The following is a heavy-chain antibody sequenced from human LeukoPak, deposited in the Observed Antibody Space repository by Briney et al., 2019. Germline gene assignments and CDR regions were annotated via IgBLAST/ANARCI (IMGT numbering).Heavy chain of an antibody. D-gene: IGHD1-26*01. CDR2: IYSSGST. Sequence: SETLSLTCTVSGGSISGYYWSWIRQPAGKGLEWIGRIYSSGSTNDNPSLRSRVTMSVDTSRIQFSLRLSSVTAADTTVYYCARAIVGEPRGAFDIWGQGTMVTVSS. CDR3: ARAIVGEPRGAFDI. CDR1: GGSISGYY. V-gene: IGHV4-4*07. J-gene: IGHJ3*02.